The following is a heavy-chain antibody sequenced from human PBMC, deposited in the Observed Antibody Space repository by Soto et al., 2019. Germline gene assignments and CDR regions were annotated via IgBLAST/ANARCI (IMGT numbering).Heavy chain of an antibody. V-gene: IGHV1-3*01. J-gene: IGHJ4*02. Sequence: ASVKVSCKASGYTFTGYAMHWVRQAPGQRLEWMGWINAGNGNTKYSQKFQGRVTITRDTSASTAYMELSSLISEDTAVYYCARAVAVPADFDYWGQGTLVTVSS. CDR3: ARAVAVPADFDY. CDR2: INAGNGNT. D-gene: IGHD6-19*01. CDR1: GYTFTGYA.